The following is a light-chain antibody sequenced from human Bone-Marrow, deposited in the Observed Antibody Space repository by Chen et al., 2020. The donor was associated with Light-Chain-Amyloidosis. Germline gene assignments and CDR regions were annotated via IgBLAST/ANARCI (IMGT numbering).Light chain of an antibody. Sequence: DIRMTQSPSTLSASVGDRVTITCRASQDIGDWLAWFKHKTGRAPNLLIYKASNLKSGVPSRFTGSGSGTEFTLTISSLQPDDFATYFCQQYKTFTFTFGQGTKL. CDR2: KAS. CDR1: QDIGDW. J-gene: IGKJ2*01. V-gene: IGKV1-5*03. CDR3: QQYKTFTFT.